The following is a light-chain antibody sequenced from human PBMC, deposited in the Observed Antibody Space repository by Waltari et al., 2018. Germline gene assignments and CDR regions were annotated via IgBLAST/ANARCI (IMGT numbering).Light chain of an antibody. CDR1: QSVSSN. CDR3: XQYNNWRT. V-gene: IGKV3-15*01. J-gene: IGKJ1*01. Sequence: XIVMTQSPATLSVSPGXRATLSCRASQSVSSNLAWYQQKPGQAPRLLIYGASTRATGIPARFSGSGSGTEFXLTISSLQSEDFEVYYCXQYNNWRTFGQGTKVEIK. CDR2: GAS.